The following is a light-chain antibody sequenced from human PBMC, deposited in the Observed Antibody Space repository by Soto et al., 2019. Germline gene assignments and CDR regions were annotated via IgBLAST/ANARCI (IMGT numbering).Light chain of an antibody. CDR1: QSVSSSY. J-gene: IGKJ5*01. CDR2: GAS. Sequence: EIVMTQSPATLSVSPGERATLSCRASQSVSSSYLAWYQQEPGQAPRLLIYGASSRATGIPDRFSGSGSGTDFTLTISRLEPEDFAVYYCQQYGSSPGITFGQGTRLEIK. V-gene: IGKV3-20*01. CDR3: QQYGSSPGIT.